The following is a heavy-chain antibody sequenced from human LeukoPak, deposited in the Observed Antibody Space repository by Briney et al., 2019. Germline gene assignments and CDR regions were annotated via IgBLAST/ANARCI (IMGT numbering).Heavy chain of an antibody. J-gene: IGHJ5*02. CDR2: TYYRSNWYN. Sequence: SQTLSLTCAISGDSVSSNSAAWNWIRPSPSRGLEWLGRTYYRSNWYNDSAVSVKSRITINPDTSKNQFSLQLNSVTPEDTAVYYCARVGFTGNWFDPWGQGTLVTVSS. CDR1: GDSVSSNSAA. CDR3: ARVGFTGNWFDP. V-gene: IGHV6-1*01. D-gene: IGHD1-14*01.